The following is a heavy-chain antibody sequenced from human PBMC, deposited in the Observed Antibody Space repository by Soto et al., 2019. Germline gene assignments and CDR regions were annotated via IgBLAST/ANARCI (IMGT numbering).Heavy chain of an antibody. D-gene: IGHD3-10*01. CDR1: GGSFSGYY. J-gene: IGHJ6*02. V-gene: IGHV4-34*01. CDR3: ARTGALWFGELLARYYYYGMDV. CDR2: INHSGST. Sequence: SETLSLTCAVYGGSFSGYYWSWIRQPPGKGLEWIGEINHSGSTNYNPSLKSRVTISVDTSKNQFSLKLSSVTAADTAVYYCARTGALWFGELLARYYYYGMDVWGQGTTVTVSS.